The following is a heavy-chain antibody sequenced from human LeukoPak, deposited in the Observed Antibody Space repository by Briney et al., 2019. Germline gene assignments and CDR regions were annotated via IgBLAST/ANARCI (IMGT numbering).Heavy chain of an antibody. D-gene: IGHD4-17*01. CDR1: GYTFINYG. V-gene: IGHV1-69*13. CDR2: IIPIFGTA. Sequence: SVKVSCKASGYTFINYGISWVGQAPGQGLEWMGGIIPIFGTANYAQKFQGRVTITADESTSTAYMEMSSLRSEDTAVYYCARAVQVTTGGLFDGWGQGTLVTVSS. J-gene: IGHJ4*02. CDR3: ARAVQVTTGGLFDG.